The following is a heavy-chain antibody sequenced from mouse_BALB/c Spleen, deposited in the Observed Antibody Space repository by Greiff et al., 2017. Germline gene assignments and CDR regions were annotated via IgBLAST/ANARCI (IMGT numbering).Heavy chain of an antibody. CDR3: ARYLTTDGSLAMDY. D-gene: IGHD2-12*01. Sequence: EVHLVESGPSLVKPSQTLSLTCSVTGDSITSGYWNWIRKFPGNKLEYMGYISYSGSTYYNPSLKSRISITRDTSKNQYYLQLNSVTTEDTATYYCARYLTTDGSLAMDYWGQGTSVTVSS. CDR2: ISYSGST. CDR1: GDSITSGY. V-gene: IGHV3-8*02. J-gene: IGHJ4*01.